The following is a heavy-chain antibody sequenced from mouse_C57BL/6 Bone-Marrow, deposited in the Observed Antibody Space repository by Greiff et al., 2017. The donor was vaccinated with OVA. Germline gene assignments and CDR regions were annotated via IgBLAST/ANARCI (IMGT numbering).Heavy chain of an antibody. Sequence: EVKVVESGGGLVKPGGSLKLSCAASGFTFSDYGMHWVRQAPEKGLEWVAYISSGSSTIYYADTVTGRFPISRDNAKNTLFLQMTSLRSEDTAMYYCARGRGLYGNYGGYWYFDVWGTGTTVTVSS. CDR3: ARGRGLYGNYGGYWYFDV. CDR1: GFTFSDYG. CDR2: ISSGSSTI. D-gene: IGHD2-10*02. V-gene: IGHV5-17*01. J-gene: IGHJ1*03.